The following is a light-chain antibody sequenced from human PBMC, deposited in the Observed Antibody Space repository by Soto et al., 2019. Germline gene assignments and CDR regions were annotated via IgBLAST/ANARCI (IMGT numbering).Light chain of an antibody. V-gene: IGKV3-15*01. Sequence: EIVMTQSPATLSVSPGERATLSCRASQSISSKLAWYQQKPGQAPRLLIYGASTRATGIPVRFSGSGSGTDFTLTISRLEPEDFAVYYCQQYGSSKLPFGGGTKVDIK. J-gene: IGKJ4*01. CDR1: QSISSK. CDR3: QQYGSSKLP. CDR2: GAS.